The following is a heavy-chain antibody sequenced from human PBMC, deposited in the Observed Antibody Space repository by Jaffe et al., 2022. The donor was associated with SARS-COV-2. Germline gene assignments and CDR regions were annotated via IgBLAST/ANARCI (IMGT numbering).Heavy chain of an antibody. CDR1: GLTFSSFW. Sequence: EVQLVESGGGLVQPGGSLTLSCAVSGLTFSSFWMSWVRQAPGKGLEWVANIKEDGSEKYYVDSVKGRFTISRDNAKSSLYLQMDSLRAEDTAVYYCARKGTVTGRRRDAFDMWGQGTMVTVSS. CDR2: IKEDGSEK. V-gene: IGHV3-7*01. J-gene: IGHJ3*02. CDR3: ARKGTVTGRRRDAFDM. D-gene: IGHD4-4*01.